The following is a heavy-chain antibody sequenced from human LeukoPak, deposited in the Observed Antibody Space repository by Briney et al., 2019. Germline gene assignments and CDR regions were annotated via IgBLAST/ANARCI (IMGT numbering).Heavy chain of an antibody. CDR3: ARVGIAAAGTNYYYYGMDV. CDR1: GYTFTSYG. Sequence: GASVKVSCKASGYTFTSYGISWVRQAPGQGLEWMGWISAYNGNTNYAQKLQGRVTMTTDTSTSTAYMELRSLRSDDTAVYYCARVGIAAAGTNYYYYGMDVWGQGTTVTVSS. CDR2: ISAYNGNT. J-gene: IGHJ6*02. D-gene: IGHD6-13*01. V-gene: IGHV1-18*01.